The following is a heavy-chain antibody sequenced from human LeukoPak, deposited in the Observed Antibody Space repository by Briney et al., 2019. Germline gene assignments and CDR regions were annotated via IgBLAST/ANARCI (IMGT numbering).Heavy chain of an antibody. J-gene: IGHJ4*02. CDR2: IIPIFGTA. CDR1: GGTFSSYA. D-gene: IGHD2-2*01. V-gene: IGHV1-69*05. CDR3: EVSAAMTDY. Sequence: TSVKVSCKASGGTFSSYAISWVRQAPGQGLEWMGRIIPIFGTANYAQKFQGRVTITTDESTSTAYMELSSLRSEDTAVYYCEVSAAMTDYWGQGTLVTVSS.